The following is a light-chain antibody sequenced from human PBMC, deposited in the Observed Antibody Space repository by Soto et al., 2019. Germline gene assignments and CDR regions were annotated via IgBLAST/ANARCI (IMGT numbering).Light chain of an antibody. V-gene: IGLV2-18*02. CDR3: SSYTSSSYVV. Sequence: QSALTQPPSVSGSPGQSVTISCTGTSSDVGSYNRVSWYQQPPGTAPKLMIYEVSNRPSGVPDRFSGSKSGNTASLTISGIQAEDEADYYCSSYTSSSYVVFGGGTKLTVL. J-gene: IGLJ2*01. CDR1: SSDVGSYNR. CDR2: EVS.